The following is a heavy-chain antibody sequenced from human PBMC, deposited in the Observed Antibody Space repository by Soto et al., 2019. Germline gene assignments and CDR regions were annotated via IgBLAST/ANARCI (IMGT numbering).Heavy chain of an antibody. CDR3: ARDLGPAAISFGMDV. CDR1: GYTFTGYY. CDR2: INPNSGGT. D-gene: IGHD2-2*02. Sequence: ASVKVSCKASGYTFTGYYMHWVRQAPGQGLEWMGWINPNSGGTNYAQKFQGWVTMTRDTSISTAYMELSMLRSDDTAVYYCARDLGPAAISFGMDVWGQGTTVTVSS. V-gene: IGHV1-2*04. J-gene: IGHJ6*02.